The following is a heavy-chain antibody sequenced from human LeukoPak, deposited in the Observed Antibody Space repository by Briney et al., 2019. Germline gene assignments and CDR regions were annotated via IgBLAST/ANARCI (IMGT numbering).Heavy chain of an antibody. Sequence: GGSLRLSCAASGFTFSSYVMHWVRQAPGKGLEWVAIISYDGSNEYYADSVKGRFTISRDNSRNTLYLQMKSLRAEDTAVYYSAVAATGAYDIWGQGTMVTVSS. D-gene: IGHD2-15*01. CDR1: GFTFSSYV. J-gene: IGHJ3*02. CDR3: AVAATGAYDI. CDR2: ISYDGSNE. V-gene: IGHV3-30*04.